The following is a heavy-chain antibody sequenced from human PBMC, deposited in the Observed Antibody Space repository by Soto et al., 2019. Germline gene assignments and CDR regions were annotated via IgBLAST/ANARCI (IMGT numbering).Heavy chain of an antibody. CDR2: IYPGDSDS. CDR1: GYTFTTYW. V-gene: IGHV5-51*01. CDR3: ARHKGYCSSTSCYGMDI. Sequence: GESLKISCEGSGYTFTTYWVAWVRQMPGKGLEWVGSIYPGDSDSRYNPSVQGQVTISADRSISTAYLQWNSLKASDTAMYFCARHKGYCSSTSCYGMDIWGQGTTVTVSS. J-gene: IGHJ6*02. D-gene: IGHD2-15*01.